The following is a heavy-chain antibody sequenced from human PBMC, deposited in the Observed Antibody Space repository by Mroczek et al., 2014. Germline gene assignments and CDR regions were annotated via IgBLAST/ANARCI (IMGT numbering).Heavy chain of an antibody. J-gene: IGHJ5*02. CDR1: GGSISSSSYY. CDR2: IYYSGST. D-gene: IGHD6-13*01. V-gene: IGHV4-39*01. Sequence: QVQLQESGPGLVKPSETLSLTCTVSGGSISSSSYYWGWIRQPPGKGLEWIGSIYYSGSTYYNPSLKSRVTISVDTSKNQFSLKLSSVTAADTAVYYCARRIAEGGGWFDPWGQGTLVTVSS. CDR3: ARRIAEGGGWFDP.